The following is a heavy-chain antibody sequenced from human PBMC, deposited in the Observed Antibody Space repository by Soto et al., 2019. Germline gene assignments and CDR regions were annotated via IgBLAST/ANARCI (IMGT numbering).Heavy chain of an antibody. CDR2: IGGDGTTT. CDR1: GFTLSSTS. CDR3: AKDPHVLYCRVDCYSS. J-gene: IGHJ4*02. Sequence: GGSLRLSCAASGFTLSSTSMSWVRQAPGKGLEWVSVIGGDGTTTYYADSVKGRFTISRDNSKNTLFLQMNSLSAEDTAVYYCAKDPHVLYCRVDCYSSWGQGTLVTVSS. D-gene: IGHD2-21*01. V-gene: IGHV3-23*01.